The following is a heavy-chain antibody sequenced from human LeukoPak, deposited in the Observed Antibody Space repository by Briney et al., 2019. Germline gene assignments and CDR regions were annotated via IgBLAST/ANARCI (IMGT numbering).Heavy chain of an antibody. CDR1: ALTFDNYS. J-gene: IGHJ3*02. Sequence: SMTLSSPAYALTFDNYSMHCDRHAERGGLEWVSATRWNSGRIGYADSVKSRFTMSRDNAKNSLYLQMNSLRVEDTTLYYCAKELGYCSSTSCQGHAFDIWGQGTMVTVSS. CDR3: AKELGYCSSTSCQGHAFDI. CDR2: TRWNSGRI. D-gene: IGHD2-2*01. V-gene: IGHV3-9*01.